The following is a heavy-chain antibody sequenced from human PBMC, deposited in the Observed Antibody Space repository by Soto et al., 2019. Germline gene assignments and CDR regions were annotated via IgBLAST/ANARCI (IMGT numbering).Heavy chain of an antibody. CDR3: AREEAATIEGSYYYYGMDV. D-gene: IGHD5-12*01. J-gene: IGHJ6*02. V-gene: IGHV1-2*04. CDR1: GYTFTGYD. CDR2: INPNSGGT. Sequence: ASVKVSCKASGYTFTGYDMHWVRQAPGQGLEWMGWINPNSGGTNYAQKFQGWVTMTRDTSISTAYMELSRLRSDDTAVYYCAREEAATIEGSYYYYGMDVWGQGTTVTVSS.